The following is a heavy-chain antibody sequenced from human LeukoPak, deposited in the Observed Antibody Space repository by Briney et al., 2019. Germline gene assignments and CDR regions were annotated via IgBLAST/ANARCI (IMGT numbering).Heavy chain of an antibody. Sequence: SETLSLTCTVSGGSISSGGYYWSWIRQHPGKGLEWIGYIYYSGSTYYNPSLKSRVTISVDTSKNQFSLKLSSVTAADTAVYYCAREYCSGGSCYWGYNWFDPWGQGTLVTVSS. CDR2: IYYSGST. V-gene: IGHV4-31*03. CDR3: AREYCSGGSCYWGYNWFDP. CDR1: GGSISSGGYY. J-gene: IGHJ5*02. D-gene: IGHD2-15*01.